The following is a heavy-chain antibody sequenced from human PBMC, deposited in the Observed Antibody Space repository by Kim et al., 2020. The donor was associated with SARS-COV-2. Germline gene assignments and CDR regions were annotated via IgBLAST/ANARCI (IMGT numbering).Heavy chain of an antibody. Sequence: SETLSLTCAVYGGSFSGYYWSWIRQPPGKGLEWIGEINHSGSTNYNPSLKSRVTISVDTSKNQFSLKLSSVTAADTAVYYCARSSSSCSLNNWFDPWGQGTLVTVSS. CDR3: ARSSSSCSLNNWFDP. CDR1: GGSFSGYY. CDR2: INHSGST. J-gene: IGHJ5*02. D-gene: IGHD6-13*01. V-gene: IGHV4-34*01.